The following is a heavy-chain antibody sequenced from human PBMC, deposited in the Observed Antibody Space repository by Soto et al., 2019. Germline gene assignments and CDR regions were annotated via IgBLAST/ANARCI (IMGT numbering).Heavy chain of an antibody. CDR3: VRGDGDRYDGHGYLGRH. D-gene: IGHD3-22*01. CDR1: GFTFSIYW. J-gene: IGHJ4*02. CDR2: MNMDGSRT. Sequence: EVQLVESGGGLVQPGGSLRLSCAASGFTFSIYWMHWVRQAPGKGLVWVSRMNMDGSRTSYADFAKGRFTISRVDAKSTVYLQMSNLRAEDTAVYYCVRGDGDRYDGHGYLGRHWGQGTLVTVSS. V-gene: IGHV3-74*01.